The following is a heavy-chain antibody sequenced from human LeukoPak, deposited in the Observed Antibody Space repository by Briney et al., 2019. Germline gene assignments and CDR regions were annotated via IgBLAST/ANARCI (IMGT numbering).Heavy chain of an antibody. D-gene: IGHD2-8*01. Sequence: PGGSLRLSCAASGFSFSTYEMNWVRQAPGKGLEWVSHISSGGNTKYYADSVRGRFTISRDNAKNSLFLQMNSLRAEDPAVYYCARDTVNGPFVISLDYWGQGALVTVSA. CDR3: ARDTVNGPFVISLDY. CDR1: GFSFSTYE. V-gene: IGHV3-48*03. CDR2: ISSGGNTK. J-gene: IGHJ4*02.